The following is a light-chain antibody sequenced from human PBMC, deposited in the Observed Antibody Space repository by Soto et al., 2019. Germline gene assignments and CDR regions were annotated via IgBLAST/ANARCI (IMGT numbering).Light chain of an antibody. V-gene: IGKV3-20*01. CDR1: QSVSSSY. Sequence: EIVLTQSPGTLSLSPGERATLSCRASQSVSSSYLAWYQQKPGQAPSLLIYAATSRATGIPDRFSGSESGTDFTLTISRLEPEDFAVYYCQQYGSSPYTFGQGTKLEIK. CDR3: QQYGSSPYT. CDR2: AAT. J-gene: IGKJ2*01.